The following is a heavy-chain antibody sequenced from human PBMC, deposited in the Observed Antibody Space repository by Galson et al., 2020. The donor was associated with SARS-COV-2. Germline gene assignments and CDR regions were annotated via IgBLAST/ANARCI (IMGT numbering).Heavy chain of an antibody. Sequence: SETLSLTCTVSGGSISSSSYYWGWIRQPPGKGLEWIGSIYYSGNTYYNPSLKSRVTISVDTSKNQFSLKLSSVTAADTAMYYCARHIQYYDDRSGYYYPNWFDPWGEGTLVTVSS. CDR2: IYYSGNT. CDR1: GGSISSSSYY. V-gene: IGHV4-39*01. CDR3: ARHIQYYDDRSGYYYPNWFDP. J-gene: IGHJ5*02. D-gene: IGHD3-22*01.